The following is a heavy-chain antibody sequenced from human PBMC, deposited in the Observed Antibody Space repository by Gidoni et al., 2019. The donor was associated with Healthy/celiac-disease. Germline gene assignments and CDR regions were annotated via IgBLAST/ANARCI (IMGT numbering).Heavy chain of an antibody. J-gene: IGHJ4*02. CDR2: INSDGSST. CDR3: ARGRATAGVGRY. D-gene: IGHD4-4*01. V-gene: IGHV3-74*01. Sequence: ELQLVESGGGLVQPGGSLRLSCAASGFTLSSYWMHWVRQAPGKGLVWVSLINSDGSSTSYADSVKGRFTISRDNAKNTLYLQMNSLRAEDTSVYYCARGRATAGVGRYWGQGTLVTVSS. CDR1: GFTLSSYW.